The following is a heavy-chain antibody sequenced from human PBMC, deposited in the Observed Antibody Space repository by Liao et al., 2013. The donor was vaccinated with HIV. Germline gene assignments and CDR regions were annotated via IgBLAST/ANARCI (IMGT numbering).Heavy chain of an antibody. Sequence: QVQLQESGPGLVKPSQTLSLSCTVSGDSLSGGNYFLNWIRQPAGKGLEWIGRIYYSGSTYYNPSLKSRVTISVDTSKNQFSLELTSVTAADTAVYYCARGLGSWGQGTMVTVSS. CDR1: GDSLSGGNYF. CDR3: ARGLGS. V-gene: IGHV4-61*02. CDR2: IYYSGST. J-gene: IGHJ3*01. D-gene: IGHD1-26*01.